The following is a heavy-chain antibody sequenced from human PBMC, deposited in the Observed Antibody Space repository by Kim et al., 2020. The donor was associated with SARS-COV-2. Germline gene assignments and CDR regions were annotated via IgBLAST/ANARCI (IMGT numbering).Heavy chain of an antibody. J-gene: IGHJ5*02. D-gene: IGHD2-8*02. CDR1: GGSISSSDYY. Sequence: SETLSLTCTVSGGSISSSDYYWGWIRQPPGKGLEWIGSIYYTGTTYYNPSLKSRVTISVDTSKNQFSLKLSSVTDATLYYCARHGGTGGVCSLDPWGQGT. CDR3: ARHGGTGGVCSLDP. V-gene: IGHV4-39*01. CDR2: IYYTGTT.